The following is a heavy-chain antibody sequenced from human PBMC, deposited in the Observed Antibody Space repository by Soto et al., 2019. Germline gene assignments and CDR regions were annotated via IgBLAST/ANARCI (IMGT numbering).Heavy chain of an antibody. D-gene: IGHD3-10*01. CDR2: ISGSGGST. J-gene: IGHJ4*02. Sequence: GGSLRLSCAASGFTFSSYAMSWVRQAPGKGLEWVSAISGSGGSTHYADSVKGRFTISRDNSKNTLYLQMNSLRAEDTAVYYCAKVGVLLWFGELFYFDYWGQGTLVTVSS. CDR1: GFTFSSYA. V-gene: IGHV3-23*01. CDR3: AKVGVLLWFGELFYFDY.